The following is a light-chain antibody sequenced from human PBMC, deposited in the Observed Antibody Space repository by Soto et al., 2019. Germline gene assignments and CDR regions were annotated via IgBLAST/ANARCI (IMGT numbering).Light chain of an antibody. J-gene: IGLJ1*01. CDR2: EVS. V-gene: IGLV2-14*01. CDR1: SSDFGDYDY. CDR3: NSYTGSGIV. Sequence: QSVLTQPASVSGSPGQSITISCTGTSSDFGDYDYVSWYLQHPGKVPKLMIYEVSNRPSGVSNRFSGSKSGNTASLTISGLQAEDEADYYCNSYTGSGIVFGTGTKVTVL.